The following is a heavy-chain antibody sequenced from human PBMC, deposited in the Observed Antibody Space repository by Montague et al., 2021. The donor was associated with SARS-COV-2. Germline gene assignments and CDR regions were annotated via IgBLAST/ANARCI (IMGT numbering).Heavy chain of an antibody. V-gene: IGHV4-39*01. D-gene: IGHD3-16*01. CDR2: IHYSGTT. J-gene: IGHJ5*02. Sequence: SETLSLTCIVSAVSLRATAYFWGWIRQPPGKLLECIGSIHYSGTTYHHPSLKSRVTISVDTSKHQCSLMLSSVTAADTAVYFCARHRDNLGSLNWFAPWGQGTLVTVSS. CDR3: ARHRDNLGSLNWFAP. CDR1: AVSLRATAYF.